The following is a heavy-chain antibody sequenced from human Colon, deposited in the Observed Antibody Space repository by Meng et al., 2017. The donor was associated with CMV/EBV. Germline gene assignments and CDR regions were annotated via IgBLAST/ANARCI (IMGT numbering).Heavy chain of an antibody. Sequence: TFTGYYMHWVRQAPGQGLEWMGWINPNSGGTNYAQKFQGRVTMTRDTSISTAYMELSRLRSDDTAVYYCARVLGEHGGYDFWSGLFDPWGQGTLVTVSS. CDR2: INPNSGGT. D-gene: IGHD3-3*01. CDR1: TFTGYY. CDR3: ARVLGEHGGYDFWSGLFDP. V-gene: IGHV1-2*02. J-gene: IGHJ5*02.